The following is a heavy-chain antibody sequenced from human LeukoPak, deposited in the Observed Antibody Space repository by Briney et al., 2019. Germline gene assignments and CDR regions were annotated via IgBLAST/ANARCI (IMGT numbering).Heavy chain of an antibody. CDR2: ISAYNGNT. Sequence: ASVKVSCKASGYTFTGYGISWVRQAPGQGLEWMGWISAYNGNTNYAQKLQGRVTMTTDTSTSTAYMELRSLRSDDTAVYYCARDRDFDNAFDIWGQGTMVTVSS. CDR1: GYTFTGYG. V-gene: IGHV1-18*01. J-gene: IGHJ3*02. CDR3: ARDRDFDNAFDI. D-gene: IGHD3-10*01.